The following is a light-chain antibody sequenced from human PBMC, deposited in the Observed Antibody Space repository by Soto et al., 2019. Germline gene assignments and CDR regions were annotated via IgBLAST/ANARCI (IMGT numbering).Light chain of an antibody. CDR1: QSVSSY. J-gene: IGKJ5*01. V-gene: IGKV3D-15*01. Sequence: DIVLTQSPATLSLSQGERATLSCRASQSVSSYLAWYQQKPGQAPRLLIYDASNRATGIPARFSGSGSGTEFILTISSLQSEDFGVYYCQQYNNWPPITFGQGTRLEIK. CDR2: DAS. CDR3: QQYNNWPPIT.